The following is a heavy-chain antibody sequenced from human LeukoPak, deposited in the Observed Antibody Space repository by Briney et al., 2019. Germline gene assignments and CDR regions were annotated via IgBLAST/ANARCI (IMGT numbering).Heavy chain of an antibody. D-gene: IGHD3-22*01. J-gene: IGHJ6*03. Sequence: GGSLRLSCAASGFTFSNYGMHWVRQAPGKGLEWVAFIRYDGSNKYYADSVKGRFTISRDNSKNTLYLQMNSLRAEDTAVYYCAREGPYYDSSGYYYYYMDVWGKGTTVTVSS. V-gene: IGHV3-30*02. CDR3: AREGPYYDSSGYYYYYMDV. CDR2: IRYDGSNK. CDR1: GFTFSNYG.